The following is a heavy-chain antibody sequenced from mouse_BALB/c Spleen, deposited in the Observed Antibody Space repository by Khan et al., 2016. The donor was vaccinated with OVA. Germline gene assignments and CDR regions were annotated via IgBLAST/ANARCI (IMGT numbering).Heavy chain of an antibody. CDR1: GYTFTSYT. CDR3: AIKGAYNRNDGWFAY. CDR2: INPSSGYT. D-gene: IGHD2-14*01. V-gene: IGHV1-4*01. J-gene: IGHJ3*01. Sequence: VQLQESGAELARPGASVKMSCKASGYTFTSYTMHWVKQRPGQGLEWIGYINPSSGYTNYNQKFKDKATLTADKSSSTAYMQLRNLTSEDSADYYGAIKGAYNRNDGWFAYWGQGTLVTVYA.